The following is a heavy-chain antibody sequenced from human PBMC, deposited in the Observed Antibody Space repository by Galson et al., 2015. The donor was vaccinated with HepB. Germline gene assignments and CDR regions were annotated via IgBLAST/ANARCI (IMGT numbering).Heavy chain of an antibody. Sequence: SLRLSCAASGFTFSSYSMNWVRQAPGKGLEWASYISSRSSTIYYADSVKGRFTISRDNAKNSLYLQMNSLRDEDTAVYYCARIEISSNYYYYYYGMDVWGQGTTVTVSS. CDR1: GFTFSSYS. CDR2: ISSRSSTI. J-gene: IGHJ6*02. V-gene: IGHV3-48*02. CDR3: ARIEISSNYYYYYYGMDV. D-gene: IGHD4-11*01.